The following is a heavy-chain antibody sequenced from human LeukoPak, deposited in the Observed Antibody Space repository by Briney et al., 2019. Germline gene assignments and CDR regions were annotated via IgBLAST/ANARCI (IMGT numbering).Heavy chain of an antibody. Sequence: PSQTLSLTCTVSGGSISSGGYYWSWIRQPPGKGLEWIGYIYYSGSTNYNPSLKSRVTISVDTSKNQFSLKLSSVTAADTAVYYCARVPAYYYYYYGMDVWGQGTTVTVSS. CDR3: ARVPAYYYYYYGMDV. CDR1: GGSISSGGYY. V-gene: IGHV4-61*08. CDR2: IYYSGST. J-gene: IGHJ6*02.